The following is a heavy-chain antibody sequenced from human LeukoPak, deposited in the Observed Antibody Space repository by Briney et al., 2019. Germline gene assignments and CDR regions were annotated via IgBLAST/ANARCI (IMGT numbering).Heavy chain of an antibody. J-gene: IGHJ4*02. CDR2: ISYSGRT. V-gene: IGHV4-59*08. D-gene: IGHD2-2*02. Sequence: SETLSLTCTVSGGSISSDYLSWIRQPPGKGLEWIGYISYSGRTYYNPSLRSRVTISVDTSKNHFSLKLSSVTAADTAVYYCARGLYRYGRSTFDYWGQGTLVTVSS. CDR1: GGSISSDY. CDR3: ARGLYRYGRSTFDY.